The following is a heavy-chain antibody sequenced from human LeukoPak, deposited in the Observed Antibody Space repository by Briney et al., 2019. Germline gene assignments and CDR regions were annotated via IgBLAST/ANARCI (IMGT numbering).Heavy chain of an antibody. J-gene: IGHJ4*02. Sequence: PGGSLRLSCAASGFTVSSNYMSWVRQAPGKGLEWVSTISDSGVTTYYADSAKGRFTISRDNSKNTLYLQMHSLRAEDTAVYYCAKVEEIVVVIAPEFHFDYWGQGILATVSS. V-gene: IGHV3-23*01. CDR1: GFTVSSNY. CDR2: ISDSGVTT. D-gene: IGHD3-22*01. CDR3: AKVEEIVVVIAPEFHFDY.